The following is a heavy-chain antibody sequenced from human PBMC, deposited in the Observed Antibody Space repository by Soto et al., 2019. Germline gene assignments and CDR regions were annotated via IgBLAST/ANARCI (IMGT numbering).Heavy chain of an antibody. V-gene: IGHV1-3*01. J-gene: IGHJ4*02. CDR1: GYTFTSYA. CDR2: INAGNGNT. Sequence: QVQLVQSGAEVKKPGASVKVSCKASGYTFTSYAMHWVRHAPGQRLEWRGWINAGNGNTKYSQKFQGRVTITRDTSASTAYMELSSLRSEDTAVYYCARSIVVVTAADYWGQGTLVTVSS. CDR3: ARSIVVVTAADY. D-gene: IGHD2-21*02.